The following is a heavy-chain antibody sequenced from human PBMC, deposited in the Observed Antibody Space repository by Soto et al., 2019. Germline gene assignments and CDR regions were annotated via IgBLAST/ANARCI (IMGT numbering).Heavy chain of an antibody. V-gene: IGHV5-51*01. D-gene: IGHD6-19*01. CDR1: GYSFTSYW. CDR2: IYRADSDT. CDR3: ARTRPGVAVAATGYGMDV. Sequence: LGESLKISCKGSGYSFTSYWIGWVRQMPGKGLEWMGIIYRADSDTRYSPSFQGQVTISADKSISTADLQWSSLKASDTAMYYCARTRPGVAVAATGYGMDVWGQGTTVTVSS. J-gene: IGHJ6*02.